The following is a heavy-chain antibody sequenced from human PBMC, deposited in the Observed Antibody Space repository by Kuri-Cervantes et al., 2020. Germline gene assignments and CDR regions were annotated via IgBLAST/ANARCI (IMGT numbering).Heavy chain of an antibody. D-gene: IGHD2-2*01. CDR1: GFTFSSYS. CDR2: ISSSSSYI. V-gene: IGHV3-21*01. Sequence: LSLTCAASGFTFSSYSMNWVRQAPGKGLEWVSSISSSSSYIYYADSVKGRFTISRDNAKNSLNLQMNSLRAEDTAVYYCARDLRYCSSTSCFAFYGMDVWGQGTTVTVSS. CDR3: ARDLRYCSSTSCFAFYGMDV. J-gene: IGHJ6*02.